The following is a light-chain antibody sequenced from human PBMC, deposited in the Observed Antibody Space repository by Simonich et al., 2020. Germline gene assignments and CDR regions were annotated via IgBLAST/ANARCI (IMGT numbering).Light chain of an antibody. V-gene: IGLV1-51*01. CDR3: GTWDSSLSAVV. CDR2: DNK. J-gene: IGLJ2*01. CDR1: SSNIGNNY. Sequence: QSVLTQPPSVSAAPGQKVTISCSGSSSNIGNNYVSWYQQLPGTAPKLLIYDNKKRHSEIPDRFPGSKSGTSATLGITGLQTGDEADYYCGTWDSSLSAVVFGGGTKLTVL.